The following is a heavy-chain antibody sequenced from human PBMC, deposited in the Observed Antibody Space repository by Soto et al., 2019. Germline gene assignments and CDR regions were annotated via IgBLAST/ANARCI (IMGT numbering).Heavy chain of an antibody. J-gene: IGHJ5*02. V-gene: IGHV1-69*13. Sequence: GASVKVSCQASGGTFSSYAISWVRQAPGQRPEWMGGIIPIFGTANYAQKFQGRVTITADESTSTAYMELSSLRSEDTAVYYCARAPEILTTVTTTHSGYDPWGQGTLVTVSS. D-gene: IGHD4-4*01. CDR2: IIPIFGTA. CDR3: ARAPEILTTVTTTHSGYDP. CDR1: GGTFSSYA.